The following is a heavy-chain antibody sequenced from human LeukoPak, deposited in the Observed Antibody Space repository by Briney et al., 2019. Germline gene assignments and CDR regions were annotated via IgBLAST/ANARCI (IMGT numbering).Heavy chain of an antibody. D-gene: IGHD6-19*01. Sequence: ASVKVSCKASGYTFTSYGISWVQQAPGQGLEWMGWISSYNGNTNYAQKLQGRVTMSTDTSTGTAYMELRSLRSDDTAVYYCARGVAVARRDAFDIWGQGTMVTVSS. CDR2: ISSYNGNT. CDR3: ARGVAVARRDAFDI. V-gene: IGHV1-18*01. J-gene: IGHJ3*02. CDR1: GYTFTSYG.